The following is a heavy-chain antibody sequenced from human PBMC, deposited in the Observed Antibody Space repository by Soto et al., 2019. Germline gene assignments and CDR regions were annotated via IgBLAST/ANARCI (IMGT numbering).Heavy chain of an antibody. Sequence: ESGGGVVQPGGSLRLSCAASGFTFSNYAMSWVRQAPGKGLEWVSVLSGSGGNTYYADSVKGRFTISRDNSKNTLYLQMNSLRAEDTAVYYCAKGRYSGSYYAAAFDIWGQGTMVTVSS. CDR1: GFTFSNYA. CDR2: LSGSGGNT. V-gene: IGHV3-23*01. J-gene: IGHJ3*02. CDR3: AKGRYSGSYYAAAFDI. D-gene: IGHD1-26*01.